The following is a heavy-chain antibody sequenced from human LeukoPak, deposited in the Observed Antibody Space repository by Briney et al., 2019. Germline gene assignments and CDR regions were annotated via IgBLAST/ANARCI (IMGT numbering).Heavy chain of an antibody. CDR1: GFTFSSYA. CDR2: ISGSGGST. Sequence: GGSLRLSCAASGFTFSSYAMSWVRQAPGKGLEWVSAISGSGGSTYYADSVKGRFTISRDNSKNTLYLQMNSLRAEDTAVYYCAKAVDDFWSGYYRYYGMDVWGQGTTVTVSS. CDR3: AKAVDDFWSGYYRYYGMDV. D-gene: IGHD3-3*01. J-gene: IGHJ6*02. V-gene: IGHV3-23*01.